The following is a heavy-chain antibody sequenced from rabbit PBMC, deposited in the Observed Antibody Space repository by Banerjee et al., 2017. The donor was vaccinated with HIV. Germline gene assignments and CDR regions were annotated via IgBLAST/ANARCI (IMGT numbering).Heavy chain of an antibody. CDR2: IDTGSRGST. CDR1: GIDLSSDSH. CDR3: AKSLSDTGYGYGL. D-gene: IGHD6-1*01. V-gene: IGHV1S45*01. J-gene: IGHJ4*01. Sequence: QQQLEESGGGLVKPGGTLTLTCKASGIDLSSDSHMWWVRQAPGKGLEWIACIDTGSRGSTYYASWAKGRFTISKTSSTTVTLQMTSLTAADTATYFCAKSLSDTGYGYGLWGQGTLVTVS.